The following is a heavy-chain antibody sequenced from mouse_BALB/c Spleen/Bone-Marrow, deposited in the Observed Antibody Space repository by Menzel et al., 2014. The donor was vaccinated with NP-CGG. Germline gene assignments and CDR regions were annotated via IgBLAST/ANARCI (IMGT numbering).Heavy chain of an antibody. CDR2: IRDKANGYTT. CDR1: GFTFTDYY. J-gene: IGHJ2*01. V-gene: IGHV7-3*02. D-gene: IGHD2-1*01. CDR3: ARDDGNYHCFDY. Sequence: EVKVVESGGGLVQPGGSLRLSCATSGFTFTDYYMSWVRPPPGRALEWLGFIRDKANGYTTEYSASVKGRFTISRDNSQSIVYLQMNTLRTEDSATYYCARDDGNYHCFDYWGQGTTLTVSS.